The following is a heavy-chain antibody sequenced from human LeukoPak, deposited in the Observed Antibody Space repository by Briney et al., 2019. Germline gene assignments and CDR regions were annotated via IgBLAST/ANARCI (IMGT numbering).Heavy chain of an antibody. CDR2: IQYAGSDK. Sequence: PGGSLRLSCAASGFTFNSYGMHWVRQAPGKGLEWVAFIQYAGSDKYYADSVKGRFTISRDNSKNTLYLQMNSLRAEDTAVYYCAKVLGDYHDYWGQGTLVTVSS. CDR1: GFTFNSYG. CDR3: AKVLGDYHDY. D-gene: IGHD4-17*01. J-gene: IGHJ4*02. V-gene: IGHV3-30*02.